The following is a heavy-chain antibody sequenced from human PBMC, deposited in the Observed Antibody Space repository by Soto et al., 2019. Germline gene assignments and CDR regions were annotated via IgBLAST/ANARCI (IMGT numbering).Heavy chain of an antibody. Sequence: ASVKVSCKASGYTFTSYGISWVRQAPGQGLEWMGWISAYNGNTNYAQKLQGRVTMTTDTSTSTAYMELRSLRSDDTAVYYCARMGGGWDYYVSVIPYYPHYYMDFRGTGIMVTLFS. D-gene: IGHD3-10*02. CDR3: ARMGGGWDYYVSVIPYYPHYYMDF. V-gene: IGHV1-18*01. J-gene: IGHJ6*03. CDR2: ISAYNGNT. CDR1: GYTFTSYG.